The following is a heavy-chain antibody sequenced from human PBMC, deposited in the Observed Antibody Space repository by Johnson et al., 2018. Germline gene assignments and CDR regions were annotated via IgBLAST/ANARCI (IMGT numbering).Heavy chain of an antibody. D-gene: IGHD6-19*01. Sequence: QVQLVESGGGVVQPGRSQRLSCAASGFTFTGHGMDWVRQAPGRGLEWVALISYEGSNNQYADSVKARFTISRDNSKNPLFLQMNSLRKEDTALYYCRKGFTSSSGLYGSDAFDIWGHGTMVIVSS. CDR1: GFTFTGHG. CDR2: ISYEGSNN. V-gene: IGHV3-30*18. J-gene: IGHJ3*02. CDR3: RKGFTSSSGLYGSDAFDI.